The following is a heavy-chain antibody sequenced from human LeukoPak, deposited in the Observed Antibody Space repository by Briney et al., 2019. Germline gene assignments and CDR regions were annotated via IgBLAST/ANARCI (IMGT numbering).Heavy chain of an antibody. J-gene: IGHJ3*02. CDR2: IYTRGST. CDR3: ARGRYCSADICSGGDALDI. Sequence: PSETLSLTCTVSGGSINNYYWSWIRQPAGKGLEWIGRIYTRGSTNYNPSLKSRVTMSVDTSKNQFSLKLSSVTAADTAVYYCARGRYCSADICSGGDALDIWAQGTMVSVSS. D-gene: IGHD2-15*01. CDR1: GGSINNYY. V-gene: IGHV4-4*07.